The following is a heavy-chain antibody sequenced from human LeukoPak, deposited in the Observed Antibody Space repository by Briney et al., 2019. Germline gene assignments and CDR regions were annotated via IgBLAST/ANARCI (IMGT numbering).Heavy chain of an antibody. D-gene: IGHD5-24*01. CDR2: IYNTGST. Sequence: SETLSLTCTVSGGSIRSYYWSWIRQPPGKGLEWIGYIYNTGSTVYNLSLKSPVTISVDTSKNQFSLQLSSVTAADTAVYYCARAGEVRDGYKGTFDYWGQGTLVTVSS. J-gene: IGHJ4*02. CDR1: GGSIRSYY. CDR3: ARAGEVRDGYKGTFDY. V-gene: IGHV4-59*01.